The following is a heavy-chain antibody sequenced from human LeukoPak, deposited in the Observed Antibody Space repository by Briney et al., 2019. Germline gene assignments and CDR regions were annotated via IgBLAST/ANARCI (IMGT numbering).Heavy chain of an antibody. V-gene: IGHV1-24*01. CDR1: GYSLTALS. D-gene: IGHD2-21*01. CDR3: ATDMVGYCGDVTCYSEAY. CDR2: FDPEVGKT. Sequence: ASVKVSCKVSGYSLTALSMHWVRQAPGQGLEWMGGFDPEVGKTMYAEKLDGILTVTNDTSTDTAYMELSRLRLEDTAVYYCATDMVGYCGDVTCYSEAYWGQGTLVTVSS. J-gene: IGHJ4*02.